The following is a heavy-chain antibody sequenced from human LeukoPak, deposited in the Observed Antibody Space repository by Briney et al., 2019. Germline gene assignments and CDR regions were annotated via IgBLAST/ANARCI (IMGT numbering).Heavy chain of an antibody. CDR3: ASMVRGSIDY. CDR1: GFTFSSYS. Sequence: GGSLRLSCAASGFTFSSYSMNWVRQAPGKGLEWVSSISSSSSYIYYADSVKDRFTISRDNAKNSLYLQMNSLRAEDTAVYYWASMVRGSIDYWGQGTLVTVSS. J-gene: IGHJ4*02. D-gene: IGHD3-10*01. V-gene: IGHV3-21*01. CDR2: ISSSSSYI.